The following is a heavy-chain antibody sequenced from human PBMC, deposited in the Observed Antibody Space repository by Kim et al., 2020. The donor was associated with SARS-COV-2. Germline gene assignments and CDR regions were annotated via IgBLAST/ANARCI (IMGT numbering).Heavy chain of an antibody. J-gene: IGHJ4*02. CDR1: GFTFSSYG. Sequence: GGSLRLSCAASGFTFSSYGMSWVRQAPGKGLEWVANIKQDGSEKYYVDSVKGRFTISRDNAKNSLYLQMNSLRAEDTAVYYCARGTFSGYEYYFDYWGQGTLVTVSS. V-gene: IGHV3-7*01. D-gene: IGHD3-22*01. CDR3: ARGTFSGYEYYFDY. CDR2: IKQDGSEK.